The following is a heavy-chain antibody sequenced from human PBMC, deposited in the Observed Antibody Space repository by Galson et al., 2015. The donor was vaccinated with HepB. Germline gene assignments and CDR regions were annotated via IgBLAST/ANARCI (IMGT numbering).Heavy chain of an antibody. J-gene: IGHJ6*02. V-gene: IGHV1-2*02. CDR2: INPDSGGT. Sequence: SVKVSCKASGYTFTSYYMHWVRQAPGQGLEWMGWINPDSGGTNYAQTFQGRVTMTRDTSISTAYMELSSLRSDDTAVYYCARDRRRVAATGMDVWGQGTTVTVSS. CDR3: ARDRRRVAATGMDV. D-gene: IGHD2-15*01. CDR1: GYTFTSYY.